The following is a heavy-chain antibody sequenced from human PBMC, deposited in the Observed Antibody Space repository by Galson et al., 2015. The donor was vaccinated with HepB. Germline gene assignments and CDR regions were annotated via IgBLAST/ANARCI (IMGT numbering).Heavy chain of an antibody. D-gene: IGHD4-17*01. J-gene: IGHJ4*02. CDR2: ISGSGGST. V-gene: IGHV3-23*01. CDR1: GFTFSSYA. Sequence: SLRLSCAASGFTFSSYAMSWVRQAPGKGLEWVPAISGSGGSTYYADSVKGRFTISRDNSKNTLYLQMNSLRAEDTAVYYCAKGGMKVPMTTGSDYWGQGTLVTVSS. CDR3: AKGGMKVPMTTGSDY.